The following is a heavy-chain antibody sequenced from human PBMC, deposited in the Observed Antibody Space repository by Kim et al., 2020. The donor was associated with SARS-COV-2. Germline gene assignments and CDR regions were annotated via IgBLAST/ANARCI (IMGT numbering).Heavy chain of an antibody. D-gene: IGHD3-10*01. CDR3: ARGQRKGPHYLTDYYYGSGQFDY. Sequence: ASVKVSCKASGYTFTSYGISWVRQAPGQGLEWMGWISAYNGNTNYAQKLQGRVTMTTDTSTSTAYMELRSLRSDDTAVYYCARGQRKGPHYLTDYYYGSGQFDYWGQGTLVTVSS. J-gene: IGHJ4*02. V-gene: IGHV1-18*01. CDR2: ISAYNGNT. CDR1: GYTFTSYG.